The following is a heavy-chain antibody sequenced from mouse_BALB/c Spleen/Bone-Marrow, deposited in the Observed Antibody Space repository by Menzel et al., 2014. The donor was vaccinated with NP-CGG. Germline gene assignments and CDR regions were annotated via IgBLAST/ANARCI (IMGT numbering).Heavy chain of an antibody. Sequence: EVKLVESGGGLVQPGGSMKLSCVASGFTFSNYWMNWVRQSPEKGLDRVAEIRLKSNNYATHYAESVKGRFTISGDDSKSSVYLQMNNLRAEDTGIYYCTTGFAYWGQGTLVTVSA. CDR3: TTGFAY. CDR1: GFTFSNYW. J-gene: IGHJ3*01. CDR2: IRLKSNNYAT. V-gene: IGHV6-6*02.